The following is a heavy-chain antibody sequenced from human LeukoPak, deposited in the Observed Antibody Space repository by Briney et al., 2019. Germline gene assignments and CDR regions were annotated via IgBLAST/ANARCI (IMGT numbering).Heavy chain of an antibody. CDR1: GGSISSSSYY. CDR2: IYYSGGT. V-gene: IGHV4-39*01. CDR3: ARLAEYCSGGSCYHN. J-gene: IGHJ4*02. D-gene: IGHD2-15*01. Sequence: PSETLSLTCTVSGGSISSSSYYWGWIRQPPGKGLEWIGSIYYSGGTYYNPSLKSRVTISVDTSKNQFSLKLSSVTAADTAVYYCARLAEYCSGGSCYHNWGQGTLVTVSS.